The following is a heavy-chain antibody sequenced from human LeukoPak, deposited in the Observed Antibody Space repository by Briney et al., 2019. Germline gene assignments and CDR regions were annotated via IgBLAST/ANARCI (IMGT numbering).Heavy chain of an antibody. CDR1: GGSISSGGYY. J-gene: IGHJ5*02. Sequence: PSETLSLTCTVSGGSISSGGYYWSWIRQHPGKGLEWIGYIYYSGSTYYNPSLKSRVTISVDTSKNQFSLKLSSVTAADTAVYYCAREPIYDFWSGYRRDNWFDPWGQGTLVTVSS. D-gene: IGHD3-3*01. V-gene: IGHV4-31*03. CDR2: IYYSGST. CDR3: AREPIYDFWSGYRRDNWFDP.